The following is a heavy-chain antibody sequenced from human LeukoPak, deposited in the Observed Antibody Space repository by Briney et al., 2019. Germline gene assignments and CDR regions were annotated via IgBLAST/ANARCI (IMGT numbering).Heavy chain of an antibody. D-gene: IGHD5-18*01. J-gene: IGHJ4*02. CDR1: GYTFTSYY. CDR3: AREYTSMGSYGYVGFDY. Sequence: GASVKVSGKASGYTFTSYYMHWVRQAPGQGLEWMGMINPIGGSTSYPQKFQGRVTMTRDTSTSTVYVELSSQRSEDTAVYYCAREYTSMGSYGYVGFDYWGQGTLVTVSS. CDR2: INPIGGST. V-gene: IGHV1-46*01.